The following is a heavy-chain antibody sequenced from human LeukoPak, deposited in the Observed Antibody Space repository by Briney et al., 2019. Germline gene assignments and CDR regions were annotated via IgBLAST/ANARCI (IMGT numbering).Heavy chain of an antibody. J-gene: IGHJ4*02. CDR3: ARDFGDY. CDR2: INHSGST. D-gene: IGHD3-16*01. CDR1: GGSFSGYY. Sequence: SETLSLTCAVYGGSFSGYYWSWIRQPPGKGLEWIGEINHSGSTNYNPSLKSRVTISVDTSKNQFSLKLSSVTAADTAVYYCARDFGDYWGQGTLVTVSS. V-gene: IGHV4-34*01.